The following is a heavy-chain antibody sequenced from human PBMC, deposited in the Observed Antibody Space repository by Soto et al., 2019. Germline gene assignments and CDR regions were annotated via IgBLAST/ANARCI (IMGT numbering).Heavy chain of an antibody. V-gene: IGHV3-30*18. J-gene: IGHJ4*02. D-gene: IGHD3-3*01. CDR2: ISYDGSNK. Sequence: GGSLRLSCAASGFTFSSYGMHWVRQAPGKGLEWVAVISYDGSNKYYADSVKGRFTISRDNSKNTLYLQMNSLRAEDTAVYYCAKVKRIGNDFWSGYYLENYFDYWGQGTLVTVSS. CDR3: AKVKRIGNDFWSGYYLENYFDY. CDR1: GFTFSSYG.